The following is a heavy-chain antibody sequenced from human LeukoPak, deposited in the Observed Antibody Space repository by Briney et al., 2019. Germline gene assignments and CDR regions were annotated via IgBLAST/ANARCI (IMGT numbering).Heavy chain of an antibody. D-gene: IGHD6-19*01. Sequence: ASVKVSCKASGYTFTGYYMHWVRQAPGQGLAWMGWINPNSGGANYAQKFQGRVTMTRDTSISTAYMELSRLRSDDTAVYYCAREIVEVAGSLDAFDIWGQGTMVTVSS. V-gene: IGHV1-2*02. J-gene: IGHJ3*02. CDR2: INPNSGGA. CDR3: AREIVEVAGSLDAFDI. CDR1: GYTFTGYY.